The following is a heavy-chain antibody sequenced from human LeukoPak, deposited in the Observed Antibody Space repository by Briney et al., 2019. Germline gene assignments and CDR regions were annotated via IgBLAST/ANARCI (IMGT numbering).Heavy chain of an antibody. CDR1: GYTFTGYY. CDR2: INPNSGGT. J-gene: IGHJ4*02. Sequence: GASVKVSCKASGYTFTGYYMRWVRQAPGQGLEWMGWINPNSGGTNYAQKFQGRVTMTRDTSISTAYMELSRLRSDDTAVYYCASGGDVVVVAATQLPDYWGQGTLVTVSS. D-gene: IGHD2-15*01. CDR3: ASGGDVVVVAATQLPDY. V-gene: IGHV1-2*02.